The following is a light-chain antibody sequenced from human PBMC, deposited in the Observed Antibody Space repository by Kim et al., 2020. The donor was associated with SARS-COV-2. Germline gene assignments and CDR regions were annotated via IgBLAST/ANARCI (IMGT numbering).Light chain of an antibody. V-gene: IGKV1-5*03. CDR2: RAS. CDR1: QSIDSW. Sequence: AFVGDRVTITCRASQSIDSWLAWYQQKPGKAPKLLIYRASDLESGVPSRFSGSGSGTEFTLTISSLQPDDFATYYCQQYQAYPVTFGGGTKVDIE. J-gene: IGKJ4*01. CDR3: QQYQAYPVT.